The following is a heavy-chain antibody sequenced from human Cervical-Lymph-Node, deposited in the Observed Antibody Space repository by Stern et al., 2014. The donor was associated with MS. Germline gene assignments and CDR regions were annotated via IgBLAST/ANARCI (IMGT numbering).Heavy chain of an antibody. CDR1: GDTSNTDA. D-gene: IGHD1-14*01. Sequence: VQLVQSGAEVQKPGSSVKVSCKASGDTSNTDAIHWVRQAPGQGLEWMGGIIPVFGTPVYAQRFKGRVSIAADESMATDYMELSSLRSDDTAVYYCARGASSAAWYKHAVDVWGQGTTVTVSS. CDR3: ARGASSAAWYKHAVDV. V-gene: IGHV1-69*01. CDR2: IIPVFGTP. J-gene: IGHJ6*02.